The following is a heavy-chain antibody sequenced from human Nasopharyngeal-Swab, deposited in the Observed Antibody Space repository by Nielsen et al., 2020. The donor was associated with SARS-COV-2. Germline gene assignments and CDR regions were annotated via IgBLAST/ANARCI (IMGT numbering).Heavy chain of an antibody. CDR1: GYTFTSYD. CDR2: MNPNSGNT. Sequence: ASVKVSCKASGYTFTSYDINWVRQATGQGLVWMGWMNPNSGNTGYAQKFQGRVTMTRNTSISTAYMELSSLRSEDTAVYYCARVMEYSSSWTPYYYYYYGMDVWGQGTTVTVSS. D-gene: IGHD6-13*01. J-gene: IGHJ6*02. V-gene: IGHV1-8*01. CDR3: ARVMEYSSSWTPYYYYYYGMDV.